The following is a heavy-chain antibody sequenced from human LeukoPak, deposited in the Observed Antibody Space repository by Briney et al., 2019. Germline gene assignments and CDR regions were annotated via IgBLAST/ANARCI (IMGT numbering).Heavy chain of an antibody. V-gene: IGHV3-21*01. CDR3: ARDSSGSYNLDYFDY. J-gene: IGHJ4*02. D-gene: IGHD3-10*01. CDR2: ISSSSSYR. Sequence: GGSLRLSCAASGFTFSSYSMNWVRQAPGKGLEGGASISSSSSYRYYADSVKGGFTISRDNAKNSLYLQMNSLRAEDTAVYYCARDSSGSYNLDYFDYWGQGTLVTVSS. CDR1: GFTFSSYS.